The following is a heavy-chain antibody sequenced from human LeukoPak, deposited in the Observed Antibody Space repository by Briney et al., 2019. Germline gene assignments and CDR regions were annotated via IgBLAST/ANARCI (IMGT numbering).Heavy chain of an antibody. D-gene: IGHD5-18*01. Sequence: SETLSLTCTVSGGSISDYYWSWIRQPPGKGLEWIGYIYYSGGTNYNPSLKSRVTISVDTSKNQFSLKLNSVTAADTAVYYCARRRRIQLRYYFDYWGQGTLVTVSS. CDR1: GGSISDYY. J-gene: IGHJ4*02. V-gene: IGHV4-59*01. CDR2: IYYSGGT. CDR3: ARRRRIQLRYYFDY.